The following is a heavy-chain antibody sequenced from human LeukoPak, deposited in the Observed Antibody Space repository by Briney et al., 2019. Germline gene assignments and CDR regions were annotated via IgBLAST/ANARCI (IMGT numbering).Heavy chain of an antibody. Sequence: PSETLSLTCTVSGGSISRSRYYWGWIRQPPGKGLEWIGSIYYSGSTYYNPSLKSRVTMSVDMSTRQISLKLSSVTAADTAVYYCARAVGGDGSGSLWGPGTLVTVSS. CDR2: IYYSGST. D-gene: IGHD3-10*01. CDR1: GGSISRSRYY. J-gene: IGHJ4*02. CDR3: ARAVGGDGSGSL. V-gene: IGHV4-39*07.